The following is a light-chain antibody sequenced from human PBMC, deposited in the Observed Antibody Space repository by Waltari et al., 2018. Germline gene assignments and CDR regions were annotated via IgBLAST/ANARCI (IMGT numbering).Light chain of an antibody. CDR1: QSVSRT. V-gene: IGKV3-20*01. CDR2: GAS. J-gene: IGKJ1*01. CDR3: QQYLRLPVT. Sequence: EIVLTQSPGTLSLSLGERATVSCRASQSVSRTLAWYQQKPGQAPRLLSYGASTRATGIPDRFSGSGSGTDFSLTISRLEPEDFAVYYCQQYLRLPVTFGQGTTVEI.